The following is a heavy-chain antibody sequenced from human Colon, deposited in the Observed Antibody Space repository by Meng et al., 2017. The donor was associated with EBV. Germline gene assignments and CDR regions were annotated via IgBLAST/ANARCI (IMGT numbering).Heavy chain of an antibody. Sequence: QGERGEGGGGVVRPRRALSLSSAASGCAFCCYSTHWVREAPGKGLEWVAVISSDGNTKYYADSVKVRFTFSIDNSKSTVFLQANSLRPEDTAIYYYSRERDITFWYFDYWVQGALVTVSS. D-gene: IGHD3-3*01. J-gene: IGHJ4*02. CDR3: SRERDITFWYFDY. CDR1: GCAFCCYS. V-gene: IGHV3-30-3*01. CDR2: ISSDGNTK.